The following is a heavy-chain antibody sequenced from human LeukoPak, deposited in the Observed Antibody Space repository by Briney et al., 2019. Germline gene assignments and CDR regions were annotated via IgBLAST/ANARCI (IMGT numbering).Heavy chain of an antibody. Sequence: GGSLRLSCAASGFTVSGHPMSWVRQAPGKGLEWVSVIYRGGNTYYADSVKGRFTISTDNSKNTLFLQMNSLRAEDTAVYYCAKNLYCGGGSCYPSALGMDVWGQGTTVTVSS. CDR1: GFTVSGHP. CDR2: IYRGGNT. CDR3: AKNLYCGGGSCYPSALGMDV. V-gene: IGHV3-53*01. J-gene: IGHJ6*02. D-gene: IGHD2-15*01.